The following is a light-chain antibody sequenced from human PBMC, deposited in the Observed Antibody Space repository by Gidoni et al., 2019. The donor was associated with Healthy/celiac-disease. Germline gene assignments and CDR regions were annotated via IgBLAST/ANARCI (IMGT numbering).Light chain of an antibody. CDR3: CSYAGSYTWV. Sequence: QSALTQPRSVSGSPGQSVTISCTGTSSDVGGYNYVSWYQQHPGKAPQLMFYDVSKRPSGAPDRFSGSKSCNTASLTISGLQAEDEADYYCCSYAGSYTWVFGGGTKLTVL. V-gene: IGLV2-11*01. CDR2: DVS. J-gene: IGLJ3*02. CDR1: SSDVGGYNY.